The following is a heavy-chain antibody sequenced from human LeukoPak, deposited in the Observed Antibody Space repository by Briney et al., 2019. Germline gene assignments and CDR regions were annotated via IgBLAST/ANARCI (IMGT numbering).Heavy chain of an antibody. CDR1: GGSISIYY. CDR3: ARRDPSPGGYGYYYYYYMDV. D-gene: IGHD5-18*01. Sequence: SETLSLTCTVSGGSISIYYWSWIRQPPGKGLEWIGYMYYSGSTNYNPSLKSRVTISVDTSKTQFSLKLSSVTAADTAVYYCARRDPSPGGYGYYYYYYMDVWGKGTTVTVSS. CDR2: MYYSGST. J-gene: IGHJ6*03. V-gene: IGHV4-59*01.